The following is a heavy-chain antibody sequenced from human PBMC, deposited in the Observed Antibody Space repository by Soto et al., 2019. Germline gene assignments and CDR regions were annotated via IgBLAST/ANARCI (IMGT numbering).Heavy chain of an antibody. D-gene: IGHD4-17*01. J-gene: IGHJ4*02. Sequence: EVQLVESGGGLVQPGGSLRLSCAASGFTGSSNYMSWVRLAPWKGLELVSVIYIGGSTYYADSVKGRFTISRDNSKNTLYLQMNSLRDEDTAVYYCARCIETDYGDYGPFDYWGQGTLVTVSS. CDR1: GFTGSSNY. V-gene: IGHV3-66*01. CDR3: ARCIETDYGDYGPFDY. CDR2: IYIGGST.